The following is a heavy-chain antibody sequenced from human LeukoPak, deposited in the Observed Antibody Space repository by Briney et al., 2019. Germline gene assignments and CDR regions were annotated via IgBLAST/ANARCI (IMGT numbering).Heavy chain of an antibody. Sequence: SETLSLTCAVYGGSFSDYYWSWIRQPPGKGLEWIGEINHSGSTNYNPSLKSRVTISVDTSKNQFSLKLSSVTAADTAVHYCARAGRTHKANKAWEERRAAASYYYYMDVWGKGTTVTVSS. CDR1: GGSFSDYY. D-gene: IGHD6-13*01. CDR3: ARAGRTHKANKAWEERRAAASYYYYMDV. V-gene: IGHV4-34*01. CDR2: INHSGST. J-gene: IGHJ6*03.